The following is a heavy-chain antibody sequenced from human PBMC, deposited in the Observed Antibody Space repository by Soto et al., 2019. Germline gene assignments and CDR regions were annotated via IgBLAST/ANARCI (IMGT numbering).Heavy chain of an antibody. Sequence: SETLSLTCTVSGGSISSYYWSWIRQPPGKGLEWIGYIYYSGSTNYNPSLKSRVTISVDTSKNQFSLMLSSVTAADTAVYYCARAVRGVITNWFDPRGQGTLVTV. CDR1: GGSISSYY. V-gene: IGHV4-59*01. J-gene: IGHJ5*02. D-gene: IGHD3-10*01. CDR2: IYYSGST. CDR3: ARAVRGVITNWFDP.